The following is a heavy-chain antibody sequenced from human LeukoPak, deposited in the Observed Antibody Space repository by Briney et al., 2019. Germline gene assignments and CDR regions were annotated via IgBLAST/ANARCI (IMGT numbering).Heavy chain of an antibody. CDR1: GGSFSGYY. CDR2: INHSGST. V-gene: IGHV4-34*01. CDR3: ARGGGYDFWSGYYAQSDYYYYGMDV. D-gene: IGHD3-3*01. Sequence: SETLSLTCAVYGGSFSGYYWSWIRQPPGKGLEWIGEINHSGSTNYNPSLKSRVTISVDTSKNQFSLKLSSVTAADTAVYYCARGGGYDFWSGYYAQSDYYYYGMDVWGQGTTVTVSS. J-gene: IGHJ6*02.